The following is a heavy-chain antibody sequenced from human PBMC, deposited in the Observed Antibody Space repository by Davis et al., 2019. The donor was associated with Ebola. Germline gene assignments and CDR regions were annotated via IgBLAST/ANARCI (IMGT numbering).Heavy chain of an antibody. V-gene: IGHV4-59*11. J-gene: IGHJ4*02. D-gene: IGHD2-21*01. CDR1: GVSISRHY. CDR3: ARFGEGAY. Sequence: PSETLSLTCTVSGVSISRHYWSWFRQPPGKGLEWIGFISGSGRTSYNPSLKSRVTISADTSKNQFSLNLSSVTAAATAVYFCARFGEGAYWGQGTLVTVSS. CDR2: ISGSGRT.